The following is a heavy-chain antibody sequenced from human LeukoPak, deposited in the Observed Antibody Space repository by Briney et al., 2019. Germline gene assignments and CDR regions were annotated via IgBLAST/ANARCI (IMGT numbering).Heavy chain of an antibody. D-gene: IGHD3-10*01. CDR2: ISYDGSNK. V-gene: IGHV3-30*04. Sequence: GGSLRLSCAASGFTFSSYAMHWVRQAPGKGLEWVAVISYDGSNKYYADSVKGRFTISRDNSKNTLYLQMNGLRAEDTAVYYCARSSSYRVWFGELLPDAFDIWGQGTMVTVSS. J-gene: IGHJ3*02. CDR1: GFTFSSYA. CDR3: ARSSSYRVWFGELLPDAFDI.